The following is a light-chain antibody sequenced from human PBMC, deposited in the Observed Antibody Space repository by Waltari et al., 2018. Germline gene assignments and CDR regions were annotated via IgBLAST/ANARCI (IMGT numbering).Light chain of an antibody. J-gene: IGKJ2*01. V-gene: IGKV1-5*03. CDR3: QQFNSYSYT. Sequence: DIQLTQSPSPLSASVGDRVTITCRARQSISSWLAWYQQKPGKAPKILIYKASNLESGVPSRFSGSGSGTEFTLTISSLQPDDFATYYCQQFNSYSYTFGQGTKLEIK. CDR2: KAS. CDR1: QSISSW.